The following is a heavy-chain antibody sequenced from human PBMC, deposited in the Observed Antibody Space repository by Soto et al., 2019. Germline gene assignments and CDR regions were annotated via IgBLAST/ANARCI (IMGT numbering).Heavy chain of an antibody. CDR2: IIPIFGTA. D-gene: IGHD1-20*01. J-gene: IGHJ6*02. CDR1: GGTFSSYA. CDR3: ARARYNWNPNRSTRYYYYGMDV. Sequence: QVQLVQSGAEVKKPGSSVKVSCKASGGTFSSYAISWVRQAPGQGLEWMGGIIPIFGTANYAQKFQGRVTITADESTSTGYMELSSLRYEDTDVYYCARARYNWNPNRSTRYYYYGMDVWGQGTTVTVSS. V-gene: IGHV1-69*01.